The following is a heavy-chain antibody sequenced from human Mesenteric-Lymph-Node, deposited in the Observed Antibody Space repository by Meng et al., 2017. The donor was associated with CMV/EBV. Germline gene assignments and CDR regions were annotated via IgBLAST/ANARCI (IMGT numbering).Heavy chain of an antibody. CDR2: IIPILGIA. J-gene: IGHJ5*02. V-gene: IGHV1-69*04. Sequence: SVKVSFKASGGTFSSYTISWVRQAPGQGLEWMGRIIPILGIANYAQKFQGRVTITADKSTSTAYMELSSLRSEDTAVYYCARDPLVGATGGGFDPWGQGTLVTVSS. CDR3: ARDPLVGATGGGFDP. CDR1: GGTFSSYT. D-gene: IGHD1-26*01.